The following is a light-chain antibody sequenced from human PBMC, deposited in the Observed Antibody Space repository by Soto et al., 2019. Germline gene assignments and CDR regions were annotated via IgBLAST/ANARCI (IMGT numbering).Light chain of an antibody. CDR2: EFS. J-gene: IGLJ1*01. CDR3: CSYAGNDNFYV. CDR1: SSDVGGYNY. Sequence: QSALTQPPSASGSPGQSVTISCTGTSSDVGGYNYVSWYQQHPGKAPKLMIYEFSRRPSGVPDSFSGSRSANTAFLTVSGLQAEDEADYYCCSYAGNDNFYVFGTGTKVTVL. V-gene: IGLV2-8*01.